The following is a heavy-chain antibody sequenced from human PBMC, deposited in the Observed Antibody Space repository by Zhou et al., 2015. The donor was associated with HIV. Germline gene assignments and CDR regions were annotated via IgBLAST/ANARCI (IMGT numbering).Heavy chain of an antibody. Sequence: QVQLVQSGAEVKKPGASVKVSCKASGYTFTGYYMHWVRQAPGQGLEWMGWINPNSGGTNYAQKFQGRVTMTRDTSISTAYMELSSLRSEDTAVYYCAREPAVAATSYWYFDLVGPWHPWSLSP. D-gene: IGHD2-15*01. CDR3: AREPAVAATSYWYFDL. V-gene: IGHV1-2*02. J-gene: IGHJ2*01. CDR1: GYTFTGYY. CDR2: INPNSGGT.